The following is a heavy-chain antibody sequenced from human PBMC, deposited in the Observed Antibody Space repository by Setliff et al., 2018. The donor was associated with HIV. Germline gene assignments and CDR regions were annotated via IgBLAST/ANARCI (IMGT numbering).Heavy chain of an antibody. J-gene: IGHJ4*02. CDR1: GASISSQY. V-gene: IGHV4-4*07. Sequence: LSLTCIVSGASISSQYWSWIRQPAGKGLEWIGRFYTSGSTNYNPSLKSRVTMSVDTSKNQFSLKLSSVTAADTAVYYCARDRLTYYFDYWGQGILVTVSS. CDR3: ARDRLTYYFDY. D-gene: IGHD3-22*01. CDR2: FYTSGST.